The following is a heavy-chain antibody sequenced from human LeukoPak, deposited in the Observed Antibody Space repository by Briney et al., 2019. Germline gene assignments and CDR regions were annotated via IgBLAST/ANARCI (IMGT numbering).Heavy chain of an antibody. Sequence: GGSLRLSCAASGFTFSSYGMSWVRQAPGKGLEWVSAISGSGGSTYYADSVKGRFSISRDNAKNSLYLQMNSLRAEDTALYYCARRYYYYYYMDVWGKGTTVTVSS. CDR1: GFTFSSYG. V-gene: IGHV3-23*01. CDR2: ISGSGGST. J-gene: IGHJ6*03. CDR3: ARRYYYYYYMDV.